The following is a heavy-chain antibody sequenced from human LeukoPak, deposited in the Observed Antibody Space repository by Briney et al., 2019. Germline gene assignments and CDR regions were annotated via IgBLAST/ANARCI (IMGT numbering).Heavy chain of an antibody. Sequence: SVKVSCKASGGTFSSYAISWARQAPGQGLEWMGRIIPILGIANYAQKFQGRVTITADKSTSTAYMELSSLRSEDTAVYYCARDSDSGGYNYYYYGMDVWGQGTTVTVSS. CDR2: IIPILGIA. D-gene: IGHD3-22*01. CDR1: GGTFSSYA. J-gene: IGHJ6*02. V-gene: IGHV1-69*04. CDR3: ARDSDSGGYNYYYYGMDV.